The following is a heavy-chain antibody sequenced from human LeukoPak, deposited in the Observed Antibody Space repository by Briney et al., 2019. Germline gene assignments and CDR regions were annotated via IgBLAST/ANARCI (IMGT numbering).Heavy chain of an antibody. CDR1: GYTFTSYA. CDR2: IIPIFGTA. D-gene: IGHD3-10*01. V-gene: IGHV1-69*13. CDR3: ARRPPGGYYYMDV. J-gene: IGHJ6*03. Sequence: SVKVSCKASGYTFTSYAMNWVRQAPGQGLEWMGGIIPIFGTANYAQKFQGRVTITADESTSTAYMELSSLRSEDTAVYYCARRPPGGYYYMDVWGKGTTVTVSS.